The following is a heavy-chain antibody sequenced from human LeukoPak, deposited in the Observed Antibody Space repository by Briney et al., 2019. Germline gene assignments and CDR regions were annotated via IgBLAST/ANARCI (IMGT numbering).Heavy chain of an antibody. Sequence: GASVKVSCKASLGTFSSHAIAWVRQAPRQGAEWVGGVFPISGTANYAKEFQGRATITTDESTSSAYSELSSLASDDTTVYYCARGLQYQLLKALGHYYMDVWGEGSTVTVSS. CDR3: ARGLQYQLLKALGHYYMDV. CDR1: LGTFSSHA. D-gene: IGHD2-2*01. CDR2: VFPISGTA. V-gene: IGHV1-69*05. J-gene: IGHJ6*03.